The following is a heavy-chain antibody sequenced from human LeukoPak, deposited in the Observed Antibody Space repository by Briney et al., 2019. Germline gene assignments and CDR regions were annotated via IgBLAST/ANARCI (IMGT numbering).Heavy chain of an antibody. CDR3: AREDRGRYFDY. J-gene: IGHJ4*02. V-gene: IGHV1-69*10. Sequence: GASVKVSCKASGGTFSSYAISWVRQAPGQGLEWMGGIIPILGIANYAQKFQGRVTITADKSTSTAYMELSSLRSEDTAVYYCAREDRGRYFDYWGQGTLVTVSS. CDR2: IIPILGIA. CDR1: GGTFSSYA. D-gene: IGHD3-10*01.